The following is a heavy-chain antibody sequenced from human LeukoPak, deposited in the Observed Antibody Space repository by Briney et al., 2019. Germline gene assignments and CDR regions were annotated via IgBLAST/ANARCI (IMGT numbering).Heavy chain of an antibody. CDR2: ISSSSSYI. V-gene: IGHV3-21*01. CDR1: GFTFSSYS. Sequence: GGSLRLSCAASGFTFSSYSMNWVRQAPGKGLEWVTSISSSSSYIYCADSVKGRFTISRDNAKNSLYLQMNSLRAEDTAVYYCASVPIFGVVIIDDYWGQGTLVTVSS. J-gene: IGHJ4*02. D-gene: IGHD3-3*01. CDR3: ASVPIFGVVIIDDY.